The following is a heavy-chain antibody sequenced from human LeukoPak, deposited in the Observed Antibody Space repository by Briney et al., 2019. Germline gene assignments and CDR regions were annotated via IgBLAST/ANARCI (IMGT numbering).Heavy chain of an antibody. J-gene: IGHJ4*02. CDR2: ITPNSGGT. D-gene: IGHD3/OR15-3a*01. Sequence: ASVKVSCKASGYAFTDYYMHWLRQPPGQGLEWMGWITPNSGGTNYAQKFQGRGTMPRDTSISTVYMELSRLRCDDTAVYYCARDGGLKSFDYWGQGSLVTVSS. V-gene: IGHV1-2*02. CDR3: ARDGGLKSFDY. CDR1: GYAFTDYY.